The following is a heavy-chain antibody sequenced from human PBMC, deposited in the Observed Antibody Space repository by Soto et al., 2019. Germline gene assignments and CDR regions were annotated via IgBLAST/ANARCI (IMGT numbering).Heavy chain of an antibody. CDR3: ARGDREDILVVVGARPGEYGIDI. Sequence: SLRLPCAAAGVNIRNHARHRVSQTQGKGLECLAVIAYDGSNAFYRDSVKGRFTISRDNSKNTLYLHMNSLRSEDTGVYYCARGDREDILVVVGARPGEYGIDIWGQGTTVTVSS. CDR2: IAYDGSNA. D-gene: IGHD2-15*01. J-gene: IGHJ6*02. CDR1: GVNIRNHA. V-gene: IGHV3-30-3*01.